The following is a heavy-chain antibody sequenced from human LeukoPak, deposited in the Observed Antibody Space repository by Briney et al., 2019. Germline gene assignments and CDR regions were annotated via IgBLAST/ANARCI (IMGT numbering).Heavy chain of an antibody. CDR3: ARSGYSYGYIGYYYYYGMDV. CDR1: GYTFTSYY. V-gene: IGHV1-46*01. D-gene: IGHD5-18*01. CDR2: INPSGGST. J-gene: IGHJ6*02. Sequence: ASVKVSCKASGYTFTSYYMHWVRQAPGQGLEWMGIINPSGGSTSYAQKFQGRVTMTRDRSTSTVYMELSSLRSEDTAVYYCARSGYSYGYIGYYYYYGMDVWGQGTTVTVSS.